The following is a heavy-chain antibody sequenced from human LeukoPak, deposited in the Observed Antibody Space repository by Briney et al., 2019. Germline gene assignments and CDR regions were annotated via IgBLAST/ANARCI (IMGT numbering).Heavy chain of an antibody. V-gene: IGHV3-21*01. CDR2: ISSSSSYI. CDR3: ARVLYCSGGSCYENYYYYMDV. D-gene: IGHD2-15*01. Sequence: GGSLRLSCAASGFTFSSYSMNWVRQAPGKGLEWVSSISSSSSYIYYADSVKGRFTISRDNAKNSLYLQMNSLRAEDTAVYYCARVLYCSGGSCYENYYYYMDVWGKGTTVTVSS. J-gene: IGHJ6*03. CDR1: GFTFSSYS.